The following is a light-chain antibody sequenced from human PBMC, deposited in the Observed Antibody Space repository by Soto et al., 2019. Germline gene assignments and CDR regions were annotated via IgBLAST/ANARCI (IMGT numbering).Light chain of an antibody. CDR2: DAS. CDR3: QQYFTSPIT. J-gene: IGKJ5*01. CDR1: QSVSRNY. Sequence: EIVLTQSPGTLSLSPGERATLSCRASQSVSRNYLAWFQKKPGQAPRLLLYDASTRATGIPDKFGGSGSGTDFTRTISRLEPEDFAVDVCQQYFTSPITFGQGTRLEIK. V-gene: IGKV3-20*01.